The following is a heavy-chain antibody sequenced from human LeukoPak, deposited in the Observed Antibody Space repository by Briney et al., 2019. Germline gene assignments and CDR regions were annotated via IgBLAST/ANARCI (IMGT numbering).Heavy chain of an antibody. Sequence: GGSLRLSCAASGFTLRDSWMHWVRQAPGKALVWVSRINNGGTSTNYADSVKGRFSISRDTAKSTLYLQMNSLRAEDTAVYYCARESYCTGCNYMDVWGKGTTVTVSS. D-gene: IGHD2-8*02. CDR3: ARESYCTGCNYMDV. CDR1: GFTLRDSW. V-gene: IGHV3-74*01. J-gene: IGHJ6*03. CDR2: INNGGTST.